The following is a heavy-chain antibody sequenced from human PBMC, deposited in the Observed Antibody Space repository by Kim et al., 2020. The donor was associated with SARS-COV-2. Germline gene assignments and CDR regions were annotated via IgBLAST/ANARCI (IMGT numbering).Heavy chain of an antibody. D-gene: IGHD6-6*01. CDR2: VHYSGNT. Sequence: SETLSLTCTVSGGSISSGNYYWSWIRQHPEKGLEWIGYVHYSGNTYYTSSLKSRVTISIDTPKNQFSLKLTSVTAADTAVYYCARGAPSPETGWFDPWGQGTLVTVSS. CDR1: GGSISSGNYY. V-gene: IGHV4-31*03. J-gene: IGHJ5*02. CDR3: ARGAPSPETGWFDP.